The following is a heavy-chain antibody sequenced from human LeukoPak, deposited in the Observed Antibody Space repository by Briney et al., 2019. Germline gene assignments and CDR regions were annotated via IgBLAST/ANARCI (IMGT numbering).Heavy chain of an antibody. CDR2: IWYDGNNK. V-gene: IGHV3-33*08. J-gene: IGHJ6*02. Sequence: PGGSLRLSCAASGFTFSDYYMSWVRQAPGKGLEWVAVIWYDGNNKYYADSVKGRLTISRDNSKNTLYLQMNSLRAEDTAVYYCARVHYSGSGSYYPYYHYGMDVWGQGTTVTVSS. D-gene: IGHD3-10*01. CDR3: ARVHYSGSGSYYPYYHYGMDV. CDR1: GFTFSDYY.